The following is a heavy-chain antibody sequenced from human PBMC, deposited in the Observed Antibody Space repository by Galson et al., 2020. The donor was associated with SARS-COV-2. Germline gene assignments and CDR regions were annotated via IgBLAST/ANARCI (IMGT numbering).Heavy chain of an antibody. CDR2: IGTAGDT. CDR3: ARGDYDPPSYYYMDV. D-gene: IGHD3-3*01. V-gene: IGHV3-13*04. Sequence: GGSLRLSCAASGFTFSSYDMHWVRQATGKGLEWVSAIGTAGDTYYPGSVKGRFTISRENAKNSLYLQMNSLRAGDTAVYYCARGDYDPPSYYYMDVWGKGTTVTVSS. CDR1: GFTFSSYD. J-gene: IGHJ6*03.